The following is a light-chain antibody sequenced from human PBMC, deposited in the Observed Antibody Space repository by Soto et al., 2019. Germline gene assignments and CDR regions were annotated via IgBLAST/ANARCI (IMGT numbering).Light chain of an antibody. V-gene: IGKV1-27*01. CDR3: QKHSSAPWT. CDR1: QGIRNY. CDR2: AAS. J-gene: IGKJ1*01. Sequence: DTQMTQSPSYLSASVGDRVTITCRASQGIRNYLAWYQQKPGKVPKLLIYAASTLQSVVPSRFSGSGSGTDLTLTISSLQPEDVATYYCQKHSSAPWTFGQGTKVEI.